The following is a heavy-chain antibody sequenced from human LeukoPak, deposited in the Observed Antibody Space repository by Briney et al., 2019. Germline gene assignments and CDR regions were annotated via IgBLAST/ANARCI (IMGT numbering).Heavy chain of an antibody. CDR2: ISSSGNTI. J-gene: IGHJ4*02. CDR1: GFTFSSYE. Sequence: PGGSLRLSCAASGFTFSSYEMNWVRQAPGKGLEWVSYISSSGNTIYYADSVKGRFTISRDNAKNSLYLQMNSLRAEDTAVYYCARDRCSGGSCGLDYWGQGTLVTVSS. D-gene: IGHD2-15*01. V-gene: IGHV3-48*03. CDR3: ARDRCSGGSCGLDY.